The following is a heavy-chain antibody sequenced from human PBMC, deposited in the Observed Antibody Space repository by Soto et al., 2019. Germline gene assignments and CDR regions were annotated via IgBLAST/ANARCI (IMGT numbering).Heavy chain of an antibody. V-gene: IGHV1-69*04. CDR1: GGTFSSYT. Sequence: SVKVSCKASGGTFSSYTISWVRQAPGQRVEWMGRIIPILGIANYAQKFQGRVTITADKSTSTAYMELSSLRSEDTAVYYCAREHCSGGSCYSVPEYFQHWGQGTLVTVSS. CDR2: IIPILGIA. J-gene: IGHJ1*01. D-gene: IGHD2-15*01. CDR3: AREHCSGGSCYSVPEYFQH.